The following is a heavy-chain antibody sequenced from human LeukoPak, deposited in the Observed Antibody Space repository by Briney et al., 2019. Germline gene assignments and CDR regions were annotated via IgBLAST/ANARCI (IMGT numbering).Heavy chain of an antibody. D-gene: IGHD6-6*01. J-gene: IGHJ5*02. CDR3: ARDKSASSPREWFDP. CDR2: ISPSGSAT. CDR1: GFTFASYA. Sequence: RGSLRLSCAASGFTFASYAMSWVRQGPEKGLEWVWTISPSGSATYYADSVKGRFTISRDKSKSTLYLQMNSLRDEETALYHCARDKSASSPREWFDPWGQGTVVTVSS. V-gene: IGHV3-23*01.